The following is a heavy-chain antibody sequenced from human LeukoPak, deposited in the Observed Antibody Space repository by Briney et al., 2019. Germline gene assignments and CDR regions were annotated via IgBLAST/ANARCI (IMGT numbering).Heavy chain of an antibody. V-gene: IGHV1-8*03. CDR2: MNPNSGNT. J-gene: IGHJ6*03. D-gene: IGHD3-3*01. CDR1: GYTFTSYD. Sequence: ASVKVSCKASGYTFTSYDINWVRQATGQGLEWMGWMNPNSGNTGYAQKFQGRVTITRNTSISTAYMELSSLRAEDTAVYYCARGYPVYYDFWSSYYSYYYYYYMDVWGKGTTVTVSS. CDR3: ARGYPVYYDFWSSYYSYYYYYYMDV.